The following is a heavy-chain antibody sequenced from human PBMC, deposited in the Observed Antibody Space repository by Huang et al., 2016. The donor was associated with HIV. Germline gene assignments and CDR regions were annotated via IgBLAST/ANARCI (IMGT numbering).Heavy chain of an antibody. CDR3: ATTDASLATSFDH. CDR1: GYIFSNYW. J-gene: IGHJ4*02. CDR2: VYPGKSDT. Sequence: EVQLEQSGAEVKKPGESLKISCKASGYIFSNYWIGWVRQMPGKGLEWMWFVYPGKSDTRYGPSFYGRVTVSVDKSIATAYLQWSSLRPSDTARYYCATTDASLATSFDHWGRGTMLTVSS. V-gene: IGHV5-51*03.